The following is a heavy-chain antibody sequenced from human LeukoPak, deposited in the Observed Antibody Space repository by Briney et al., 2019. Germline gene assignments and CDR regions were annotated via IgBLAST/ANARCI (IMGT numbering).Heavy chain of an antibody. CDR3: ARETSQKGAHYMDV. CDR1: GYSISSGYF. V-gene: IGHV4-61*01. D-gene: IGHD3-16*01. J-gene: IGHJ6*03. CDR2: IYYSGST. Sequence: SETLSLTCTVSGYSISSGYFWGWIRQPPGKGLVWIGYIYYSGSTNYNPSLKSRLTISVDTSKNQFSLKLSSVTAADTAVYYCARETSQKGAHYMDVWGKGTTVTISS.